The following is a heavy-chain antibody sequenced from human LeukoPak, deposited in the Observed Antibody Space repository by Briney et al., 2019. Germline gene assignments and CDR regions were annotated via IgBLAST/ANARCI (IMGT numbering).Heavy chain of an antibody. J-gene: IGHJ3*02. CDR1: GASVSSIGYS. CDR2: IYQSGSA. Sequence: PSETLSLTCGVSGASVSSIGYSWRWIRQPPGRGLEWIGYIYQSGSASYNPSLQSRVTISIDKSKNQFSLNLNSVTAADTAVCYCARNSYYDNSGEGAFDIWGQGTMVTVSS. D-gene: IGHD3-22*01. CDR3: ARNSYYDNSGEGAFDI. V-gene: IGHV4-30-2*01.